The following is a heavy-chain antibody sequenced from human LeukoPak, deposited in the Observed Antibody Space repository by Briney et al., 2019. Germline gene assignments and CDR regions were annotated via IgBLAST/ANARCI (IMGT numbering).Heavy chain of an antibody. V-gene: IGHV4-59*01. D-gene: IGHD3-3*01. CDR3: ARADFYYYYMDV. CDR1: GGSISSYY. CDR2: IYYSGST. J-gene: IGHJ6*03. Sequence: SETLSLTCTVSGGSISSYYWSWIRQPPGKGLEWIGYIYYSGSTNYNPSLKSRVTISVDTSKNQFSLKLSSVTAADTAVYYCARADFYYYYMDVWGKGTTVTISS.